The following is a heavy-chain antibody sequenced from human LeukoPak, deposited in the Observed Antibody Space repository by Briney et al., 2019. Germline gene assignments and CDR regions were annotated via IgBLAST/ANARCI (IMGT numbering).Heavy chain of an antibody. CDR3: ARGSVTETYYYYGMDV. CDR1: GYTFTGYY. D-gene: IGHD4-17*01. CDR2: INPNSGGT. J-gene: IGHJ6*02. V-gene: IGHV1-2*02. Sequence: ASVTVSCKASGYTFTGYYMHWVRQAPGQGLEWMGWINPNSGGTNYAQKFQGRVTMTRDTSISTAYMEMSRLRSDDTAVYYCARGSVTETYYYYGMDVWGQGTTVTVSS.